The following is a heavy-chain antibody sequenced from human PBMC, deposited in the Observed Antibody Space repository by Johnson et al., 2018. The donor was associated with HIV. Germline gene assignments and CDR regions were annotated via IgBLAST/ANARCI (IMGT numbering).Heavy chain of an antibody. CDR2: ISYDGSNK. J-gene: IGHJ3*02. CDR3: ARDSTAGPDKGLDYVGAFDI. V-gene: IGHV3-30-3*01. D-gene: IGHD4-17*01. CDR1: GFTFSSYA. Sequence: QVQLVESGGGVVQPGRSLRLSCAASGFTFSSYAMHWVRQAPGKGLEWVAVISYDGSNKYYADSVKGRFTISRDNSKNTLYLQMNSLRAEDTAVYYCARDSTAGPDKGLDYVGAFDIWGQGTVVTVSS.